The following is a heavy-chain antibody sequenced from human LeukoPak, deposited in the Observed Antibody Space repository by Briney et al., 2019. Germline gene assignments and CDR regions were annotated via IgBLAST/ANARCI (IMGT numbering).Heavy chain of an antibody. J-gene: IGHJ5*02. Sequence: SETLSLTCTVSGGSISSSSYYWGWIRQPPGKGLEWIGSIYYSGSTYYNPSLKSRVTISVDTSKNQFSLKLSSVTAADTAVYYCARGEGLTYYYGSGFDPWGQGTVVTVSS. CDR3: ARGEGLTYYYGSGFDP. D-gene: IGHD3-10*01. CDR1: GGSISSSSYY. V-gene: IGHV4-39*01. CDR2: IYYSGST.